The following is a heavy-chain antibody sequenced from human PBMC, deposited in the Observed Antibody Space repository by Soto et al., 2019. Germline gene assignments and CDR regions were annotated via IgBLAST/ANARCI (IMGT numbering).Heavy chain of an antibody. CDR2: ISSSSSYI. V-gene: IGHV3-21*01. Sequence: GGSLRLSCASSVFTFISYSMKWVRQAPGKGLEWVSSISSSSSYIYYADSVKGRFTISRDNAKNSLYLQMNSLRAEDTAVYYCARAYSWAPSDYWGQGTLVTVPQ. J-gene: IGHJ4*02. CDR3: ARAYSWAPSDY. CDR1: VFTFISYS. D-gene: IGHD1-26*01.